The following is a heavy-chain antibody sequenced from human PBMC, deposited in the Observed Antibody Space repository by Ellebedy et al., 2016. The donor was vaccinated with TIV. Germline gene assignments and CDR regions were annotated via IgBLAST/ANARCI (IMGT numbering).Heavy chain of an antibody. V-gene: IGHV3-48*02. D-gene: IGHD2-8*01. J-gene: IGHJ4*02. Sequence: GGSLRLXXAASGFTFSSYPMNWVRQAPGKGLEWVSYISSTSSSMYYADSVKGRFTISRDNAKNSLYLQMNSLRDEDTAVYYCARKRRGEMVYPSDYWGQGTLVTVSS. CDR1: GFTFSSYP. CDR3: ARKRRGEMVYPSDY. CDR2: ISSTSSSM.